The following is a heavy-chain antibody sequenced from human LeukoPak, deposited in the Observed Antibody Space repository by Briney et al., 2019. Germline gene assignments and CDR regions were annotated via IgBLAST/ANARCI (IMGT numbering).Heavy chain of an antibody. CDR1: GFTFSSYA. CDR3: ARPSGEFGVVIGYYGMDV. V-gene: IGHV3-30-3*01. J-gene: IGHJ6*02. CDR2: ISYDGSNK. D-gene: IGHD3-3*01. Sequence: GESLRLSCAASGFTFSSYAMHWVRQAPGKGLEWVAVISYDGSNKYYADSVKGRFTISRDNSKNTLYLQMNSLRAEDTAVYYCARPSGEFGVVIGYYGMDVWGQGTTVTVSS.